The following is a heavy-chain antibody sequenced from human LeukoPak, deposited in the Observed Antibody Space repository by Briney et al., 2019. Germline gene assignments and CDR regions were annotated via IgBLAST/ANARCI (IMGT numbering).Heavy chain of an antibody. Sequence: PSETLSLTCTVSGGSIGNNYWTWIRQPPGKGLEYIGYIYYTGATNYNPSLKSRVTISVDMSKSQFSLKLSSVTAADTAVYFCAKYGNSGWVIDNWGQGALVTVSS. CDR1: GGSIGNNY. D-gene: IGHD6-19*01. V-gene: IGHV4-59*08. J-gene: IGHJ4*02. CDR3: AKYGNSGWVIDN. CDR2: IYYTGAT.